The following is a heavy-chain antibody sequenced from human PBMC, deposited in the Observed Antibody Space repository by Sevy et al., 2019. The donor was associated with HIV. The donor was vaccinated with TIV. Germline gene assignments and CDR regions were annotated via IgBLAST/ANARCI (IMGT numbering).Heavy chain of an antibody. V-gene: IGHV3-7*01. CDR1: GFTFSSYW. Sequence: QLGGSLRLSCAASGFTFSSYWMSWVRQAPGKGLEWVANIKQDGSEKYYVDSVKGRFTISRDNAKNSLYLQMNSLRAEDTAVYYCAGGYSYGYYYYGMDVWGQGTTVTVSS. D-gene: IGHD5-18*01. CDR2: IKQDGSEK. J-gene: IGHJ6*02. CDR3: AGGYSYGYYYYGMDV.